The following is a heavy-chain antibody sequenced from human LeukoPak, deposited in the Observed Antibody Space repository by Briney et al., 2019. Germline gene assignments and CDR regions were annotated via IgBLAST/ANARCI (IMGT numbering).Heavy chain of an antibody. Sequence: GASVKVSCKASGYTFTSYGISWVRQAPGQGLEWMGWISAYNGNTNYAQKLQGRVTMTTDTSTSTAYMELRSLRSDDTAVYYCARGSYDYYDSSGYIPDWGQGTLVTVSS. V-gene: IGHV1-18*01. D-gene: IGHD3-22*01. CDR1: GYTFTSYG. CDR2: ISAYNGNT. CDR3: ARGSYDYYDSSGYIPD. J-gene: IGHJ4*02.